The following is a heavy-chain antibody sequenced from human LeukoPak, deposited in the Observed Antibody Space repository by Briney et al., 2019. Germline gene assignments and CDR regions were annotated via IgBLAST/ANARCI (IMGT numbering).Heavy chain of an antibody. CDR3: AKRARPASDTAMANGAFDI. Sequence: GGSLRLSCAASGFTFSSYGMHWVRQAPGKGLEWVAVIWYDGSNKYYADSVKGRFTISRDNSKNTLYLQMNSLRAEDTAVHYCAKRARPASDTAMANGAFDIWGQGTMVTVSS. CDR2: IWYDGSNK. V-gene: IGHV3-33*06. D-gene: IGHD5-18*01. J-gene: IGHJ3*02. CDR1: GFTFSSYG.